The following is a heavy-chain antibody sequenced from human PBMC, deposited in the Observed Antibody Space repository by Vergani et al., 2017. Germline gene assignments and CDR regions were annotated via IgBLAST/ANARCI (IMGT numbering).Heavy chain of an antibody. CDR1: GGTFSSYA. CDR3: ARSSGYDSRLVVVAARYYYYYGMDV. Sequence: QVQLVQSGAEVKKPGSSVKVSCKASGGTFSSYAISWVRQAPGQGLEWMGGIIPIFGTANYAQKFQGRVTITEDESTSTAYMELSSLRSEDTAVYYCARSSGYDSRLVVVAARYYYYYGMDVWGQGTTVTVSS. J-gene: IGHJ6*02. D-gene: IGHD2-15*01. CDR2: IIPIFGTA. V-gene: IGHV1-69*01.